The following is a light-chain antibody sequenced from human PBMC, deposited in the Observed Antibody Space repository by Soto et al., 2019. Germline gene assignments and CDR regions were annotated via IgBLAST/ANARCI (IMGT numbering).Light chain of an antibody. V-gene: IGKV3-20*01. CDR1: QSVSSSY. CDR2: GAS. Sequence: EIVLTQSPGTLSLSPGERATLSCRASQSVSSSYLAWYQQKPGQAPRLLIYGASSRATGIPDRFSGSGSGTDFTLTINRLEPEDFAVYYCQQYVSSRLTFGGGAKVEIK. CDR3: QQYVSSRLT. J-gene: IGKJ4*01.